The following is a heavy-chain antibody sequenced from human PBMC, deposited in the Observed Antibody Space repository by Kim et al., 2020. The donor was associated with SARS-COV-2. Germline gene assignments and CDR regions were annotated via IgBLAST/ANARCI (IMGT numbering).Heavy chain of an antibody. V-gene: IGHV4-34*01. D-gene: IGHD6-6*01. J-gene: IGHJ5*02. CDR1: GGSFSGYY. CDR2: INHSGST. Sequence: SETLSLTCAVYGGSFSGYYWSWIRQPPGKGLEWIGEINHSGSTNYNPSLKSRVTISVDTSKNQFSLKLSSVTAADTAVYYCARGPGEYSSSDPMGYLWG. CDR3: ARGPGEYSSSDPMGYL.